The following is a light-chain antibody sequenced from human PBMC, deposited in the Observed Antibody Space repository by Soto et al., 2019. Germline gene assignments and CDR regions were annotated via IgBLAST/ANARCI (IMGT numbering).Light chain of an antibody. CDR2: AAS. V-gene: IGKV1-27*01. CDR1: QGISNY. J-gene: IGKJ4*01. CDR3: QKYNSAPPLT. Sequence: DIQMTQSRSSLSASVGARVTITCRASQGISNYLAWYQQKPGKVPKLLIYAASTLQSGVPSRFSGSGSGTDFTLTISSLQPEDVATYYCQKYNSAPPLTFGGGTKVDIK.